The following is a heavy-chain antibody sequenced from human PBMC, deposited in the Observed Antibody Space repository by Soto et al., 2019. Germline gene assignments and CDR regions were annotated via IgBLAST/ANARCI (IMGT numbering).Heavy chain of an antibody. D-gene: IGHD3-10*01. CDR3: ARDRADFYDSSTAFGDI. CDR1: GYTFVSYG. J-gene: IGHJ4*02. V-gene: IGHV1-18*04. CDR2: ISAYNGNT. Sequence: QVQLVQSGSDVKRAGASVRVSCKASGYTFVSYGLSWVRQAPGQGLEWMGWISAYNGNTGYAEQFQDRVTLTTDTSTSTASLELRSLRFDDTAIYYCARDRADFYDSSTAFGDIWGPGTLVTVSP.